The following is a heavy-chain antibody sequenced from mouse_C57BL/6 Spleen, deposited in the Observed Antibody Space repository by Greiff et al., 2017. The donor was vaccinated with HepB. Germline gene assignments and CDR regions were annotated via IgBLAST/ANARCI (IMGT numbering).Heavy chain of an antibody. J-gene: IGHJ3*01. CDR2: IDPSDSYT. V-gene: IGHV1-59*01. Sequence: QVQLKQPGAELVRPGTSVKLSCKASGYTFTSYWMHWVKQRPGQGLEWIGVIDPSDSYTNYNQKFKGKATLTVDTSSSTAYMQLSSLTSEDSAVYYCARCTYDGPFAYWGQGTLVTVSA. CDR1: GYTFTSYW. CDR3: ARCTYDGPFAY. D-gene: IGHD2-3*01.